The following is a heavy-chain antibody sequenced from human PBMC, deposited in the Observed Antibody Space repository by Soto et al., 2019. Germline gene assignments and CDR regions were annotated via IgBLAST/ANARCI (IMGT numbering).Heavy chain of an antibody. V-gene: IGHV1-69*13. CDR1: GGTSSSYA. J-gene: IGHJ4*01. Sequence: SVKVSCKASGGTSSSYAISWVRQAPGQGLEWMGGIIPIFGTANYAQKFQGRVTITADESTSTAYMELSSLRSEDTAVYYCARSLDTVTARFDYCGHGTLVTVPS. CDR3: ARSLDTVTARFDY. D-gene: IGHD4-4*01. CDR2: IIPIFGTA.